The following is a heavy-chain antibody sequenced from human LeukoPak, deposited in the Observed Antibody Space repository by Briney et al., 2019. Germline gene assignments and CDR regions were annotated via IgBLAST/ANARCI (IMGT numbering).Heavy chain of an antibody. CDR1: GFTVSSNY. V-gene: IGHV3-66*01. J-gene: IGHJ4*02. Sequence: AGSLRLSCAASGFTVSSNYMSWVRQAQGKGLEWVSVIYSGGSTYYADSVKGRFTISSNNSKNTLYLQMNSLRAEDTAVYYCARAAISNDYYYSSGYYYYWGQGTLVTVSS. CDR3: ARAAISNDYYYSSGYYYY. D-gene: IGHD3-22*01. CDR2: IYSGGST.